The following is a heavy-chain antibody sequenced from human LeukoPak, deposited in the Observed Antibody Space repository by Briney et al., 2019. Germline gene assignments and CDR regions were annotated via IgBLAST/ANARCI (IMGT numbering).Heavy chain of an antibody. CDR1: GYSFTSYW. V-gene: IGHV5-51*01. D-gene: IGHD3-3*02. J-gene: IGHJ4*02. CDR2: IYPGDSDT. CDR3: ARHPILAPEVDY. Sequence: GESLKISCKGSGYSFTSYWVAWVRQMPGKGLEWMGIIYPGDSDTRYSPSFQGQVTISADKSITTAYLEWSSLKASDTAMYYCARHPILAPEVDYWGQGTLVTVSS.